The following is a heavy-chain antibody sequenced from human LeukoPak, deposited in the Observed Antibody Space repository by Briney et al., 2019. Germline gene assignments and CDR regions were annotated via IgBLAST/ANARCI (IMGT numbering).Heavy chain of an antibody. Sequence: SETLSLTCAVYGGSFSGYYWSWIRQPPGKGLEWIGEINHSGSTNYNPSLKSRVTISVDTSKNQFSLKLSSLTAADTAVYYCARGIPWSSSHFDYWGQGTLVTVSS. CDR3: ARGIPWSSSHFDY. V-gene: IGHV4-34*01. J-gene: IGHJ4*02. CDR1: GGSFSGYY. CDR2: INHSGST. D-gene: IGHD6-19*01.